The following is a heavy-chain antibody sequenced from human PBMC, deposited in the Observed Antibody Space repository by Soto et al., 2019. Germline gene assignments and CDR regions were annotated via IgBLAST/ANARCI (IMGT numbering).Heavy chain of an antibody. D-gene: IGHD2-8*01. CDR3: ERDAAPWLADIVVMPYVMTGNWVDH. J-gene: IGHJ5*02. CDR1: GYTFINYG. CDR2: ISAYNGNT. Sequence: QVQLVQSGTEVKKPGASVKVSCKASGYTFINYGINWVRQAPGQGLEWMGWISAYNGNTNYAQKLQGRVTMTTEPSTTTAYIELRRMRSDDTAVYYCERDAAPWLADIVVMPYVMTGNWVDHWGQVTLVNGYS. V-gene: IGHV1-18*01.